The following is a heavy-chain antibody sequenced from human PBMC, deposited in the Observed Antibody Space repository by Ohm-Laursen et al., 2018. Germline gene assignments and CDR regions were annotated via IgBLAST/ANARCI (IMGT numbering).Heavy chain of an antibody. J-gene: IGHJ4*02. Sequence: SLRLSCAASGFTFSDYYMSWIRQAPGKGLEWVSYISSSGSTIYYADSVKGRFTISRDNAKNSLYLQMNSLSAEDTAVYYCARDRYCSGGSCYSEPIDYWGQGTLVTVSS. V-gene: IGHV3-11*01. CDR1: GFTFSDYY. CDR2: ISSSGSTI. CDR3: ARDRYCSGGSCYSEPIDY. D-gene: IGHD2-15*01.